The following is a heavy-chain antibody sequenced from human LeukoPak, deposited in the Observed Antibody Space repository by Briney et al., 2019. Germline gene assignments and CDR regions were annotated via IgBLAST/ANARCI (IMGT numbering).Heavy chain of an antibody. Sequence: GSLRLSCAASGFTFSSYSMNWVRQAPGKGLEWVSIIHIGSGTDYADSVKGRFTISRDNSKNTLYLQMNSLRAEDTAVYYCAADWPLDYWGQGTLVTVSS. V-gene: IGHV3-66*01. CDR3: AADWPLDY. CDR1: GFTFSSYS. CDR2: IHIGSGT. D-gene: IGHD3/OR15-3a*01. J-gene: IGHJ4*02.